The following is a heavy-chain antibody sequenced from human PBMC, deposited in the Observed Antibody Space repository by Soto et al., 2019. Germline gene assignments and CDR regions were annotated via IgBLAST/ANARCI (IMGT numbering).Heavy chain of an antibody. CDR2: ITNTGGDT. J-gene: IGHJ4*02. CDR1: GFTFSNYA. Sequence: EVQLLESGGGLVQPGGSLRLSCAASGFTFSNYAMSWVRQAPGKGLEWVSVITNTGGDTLYADSVKGRFTISRDNSKNTLYLQMNSLRAEDAAIYYCAKASGEYYPGSRLFDYWGQGTRVTVSS. CDR3: AKASGEYYPGSRLFDY. D-gene: IGHD3-10*01. V-gene: IGHV3-23*01.